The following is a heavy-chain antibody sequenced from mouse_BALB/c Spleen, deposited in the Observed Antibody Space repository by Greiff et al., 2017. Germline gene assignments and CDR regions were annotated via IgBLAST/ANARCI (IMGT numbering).Heavy chain of an antibody. D-gene: IGHD2-2*01. J-gene: IGHJ3*01. CDR3: ARVYYGYAWFAY. CDR1: GYSITSGYS. V-gene: IGHV3-1*02. CDR2: IHYSGST. Sequence: EVKLQESGPDLVKPSQSLSLTCTVTGYSITSGYSWHWIRQFPGNKLEWMGYIHYSGSTNYNPSLKSRISITRDTSKNQFFLQLNSVTTEDTATYDCARVYYGYAWFAYWGQGTLVTVSA.